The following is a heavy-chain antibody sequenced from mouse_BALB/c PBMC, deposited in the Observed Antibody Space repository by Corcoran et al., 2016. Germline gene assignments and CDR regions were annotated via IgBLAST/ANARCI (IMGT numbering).Heavy chain of an antibody. J-gene: IGHJ2*01. V-gene: IGHV1-26*01. Sequence: EVQLQQSGPELVKPGASVKISCKASGYSFTGYYMHWVKQSHVKSLEWIGRINPYNGATSYNQNFKDKASLTVDKSSSTAYMELHSLTSEDSAVYYCARGSGYFDYWGQGTTLTVSS. CDR1: GYSFTGYY. D-gene: IGHD3-2*02. CDR3: ARGSGYFDY. CDR2: INPYNGAT.